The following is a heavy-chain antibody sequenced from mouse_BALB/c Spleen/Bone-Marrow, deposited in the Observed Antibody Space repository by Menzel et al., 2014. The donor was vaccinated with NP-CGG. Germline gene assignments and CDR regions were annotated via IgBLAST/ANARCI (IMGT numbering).Heavy chain of an antibody. D-gene: IGHD1-1*01. V-gene: IGHV1-53*01. J-gene: IGHJ2*01. CDR3: SLLGDY. CDR2: INPYNGGT. Sequence: ESGAELVEPGASVKLSCKASGYTFTRYYMYWVKQRPGQGLEWIGGINPYNGGTHFNEKFKSKATLTVDKSSSTAYMQLNSLTSGDSAVYYCSLLGDYWGQGTTLTVSS. CDR1: GYTFTRYY.